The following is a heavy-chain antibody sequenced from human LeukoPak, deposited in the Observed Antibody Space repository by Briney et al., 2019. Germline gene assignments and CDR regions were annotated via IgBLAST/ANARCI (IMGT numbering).Heavy chain of an antibody. CDR3: ARVKEDTARNYYYYGMDV. V-gene: IGHV4-39*07. D-gene: IGHD5-18*01. J-gene: IGHJ6*02. CDR1: GGSISSSSYY. CDR2: IYYSGST. Sequence: KSSETLSLTCTVSGGSISSSSYYWGWIRQPPGKGLEWIGSIYYSGSTYYNPSLKSRVTISVDTSKNQFSLKLSSVTAADTAVYYCARVKEDTARNYYYYGMDVWGQGTTVTVSS.